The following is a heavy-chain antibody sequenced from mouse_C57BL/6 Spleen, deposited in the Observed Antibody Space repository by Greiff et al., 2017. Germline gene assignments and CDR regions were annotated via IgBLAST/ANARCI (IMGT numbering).Heavy chain of an antibody. CDR2: IDPSGSET. D-gene: IGHD2-4*01. J-gene: IGHJ3*01. CDR3: ARSYDYDPLAY. V-gene: IGHV1-52*01. CDR1: GYTFTSYW. Sequence: QVQLQQPGAELVRPGSSVKLSCKASGYTFTSYWMHWVKQRPIQGLEWIGNIDPSGSETHYNQKFKGKATLTVDKSSSTSYMQRSSLTSEDSAVYYCARSYDYDPLAYWGQGTLVTVSA.